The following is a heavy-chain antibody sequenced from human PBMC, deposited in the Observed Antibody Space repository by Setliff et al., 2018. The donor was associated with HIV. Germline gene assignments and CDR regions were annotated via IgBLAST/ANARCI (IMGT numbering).Heavy chain of an antibody. CDR3: ARRIDNSGTFPDQNWLDS. D-gene: IGHD3-10*01. J-gene: IGHJ5*01. CDR2: IFATGDT. V-gene: IGHV4-4*09. Sequence: PSQTLSLTCTVSGASINSYYWNWIRQPPGKGLEWIGFIFATGDTKYNPSLQSRVSMSIDTSKNQFSLKLRSVTAADTAIYYCARRIDNSGTFPDQNWLDSWGQGSPVTVSS. CDR1: GASINSYY.